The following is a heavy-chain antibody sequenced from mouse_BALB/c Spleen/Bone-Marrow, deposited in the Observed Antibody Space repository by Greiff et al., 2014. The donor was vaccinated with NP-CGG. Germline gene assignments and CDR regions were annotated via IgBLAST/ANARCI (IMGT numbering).Heavy chain of an antibody. CDR3: TSYGNYWYFDV. J-gene: IGHJ1*01. CDR1: GYSITSGYS. D-gene: IGHD2-1*01. CDR2: IHHSGST. Sequence: VQLQQPGPDLVKPSQSLSLTCTVTGYSITSGYSWHWIRQFPGNKLEWMGYIHHSGSTNYNPSLRSRISITRDTSKNQFFLHLNSVTTEDTATYYCTSYGNYWYFDVWGAGTTVTVSS. V-gene: IGHV3-1*02.